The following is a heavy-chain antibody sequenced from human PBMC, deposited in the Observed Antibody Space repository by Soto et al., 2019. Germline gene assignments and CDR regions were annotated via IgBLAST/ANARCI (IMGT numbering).Heavy chain of an antibody. D-gene: IGHD2-2*01. J-gene: IGHJ6*02. CDR1: GYTFTSYG. Sequence: QVQLVQSGAEVKKPGASVKVSCKASGYTFTSYGISWVRQAPGQGLEWMGWISAYNGNTNYAQKLQGRVTMTTDTHTSTAYMEMRSLRYDDTAVYYCARESDHIVVVPAAHSGMDVWGQGTTVTVSS. CDR2: ISAYNGNT. CDR3: ARESDHIVVVPAAHSGMDV. V-gene: IGHV1-18*01.